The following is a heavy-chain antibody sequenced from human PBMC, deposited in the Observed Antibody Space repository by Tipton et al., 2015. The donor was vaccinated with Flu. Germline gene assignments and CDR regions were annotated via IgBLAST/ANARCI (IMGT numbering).Heavy chain of an antibody. D-gene: IGHD3-9*01. CDR3: TKETYTDNHYHYGMDV. CDR2: ISWDTTTI. J-gene: IGHJ6*02. V-gene: IGHV3-9*01. CDR1: GFNFAQFD. Sequence: SLRLSCEASGFNFAQFDIHWVRQAPGKGLEWVSGISWDTTTIGYAPSVQGRFTISRDNHEKSVYLQMNSLRPEDTALYYCTKETYTDNHYHYGMDVWGQGTTVTVSS.